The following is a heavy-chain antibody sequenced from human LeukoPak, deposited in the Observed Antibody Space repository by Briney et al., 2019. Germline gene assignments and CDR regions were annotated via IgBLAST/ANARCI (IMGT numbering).Heavy chain of an antibody. CDR1: GYTLTNYY. Sequence: ASVNVSYKASGYTLTNYYMHWVRQAPGQGLEWMGWINPNSGGTNYAQKFQGRVTMTRDTAIGTAYMELRRLTSDDTAVYYCARQINKLGTTPSGYWGQGTLVTVSS. J-gene: IGHJ4*02. V-gene: IGHV1-2*02. D-gene: IGHD1-26*01. CDR3: ARQINKLGTTPSGY. CDR2: INPNSGGT.